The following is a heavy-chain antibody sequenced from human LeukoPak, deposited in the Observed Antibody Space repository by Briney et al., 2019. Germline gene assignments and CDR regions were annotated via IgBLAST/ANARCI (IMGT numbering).Heavy chain of an antibody. D-gene: IGHD3-16*01. CDR3: AKVGCRAKQADY. Sequence: GGSLRLSCAASGFTFSSYGMHWVRQAPGKGLEWVAVISYDGSNKYYADSVKGRFTISRDNSKNTLYLQMNSLRAEDTAVYYCAKVGCRAKQADYFGQGTLVNVYS. J-gene: IGHJ4*02. V-gene: IGHV3-30*18. CDR2: ISYDGSNK. CDR1: GFTFSSYG.